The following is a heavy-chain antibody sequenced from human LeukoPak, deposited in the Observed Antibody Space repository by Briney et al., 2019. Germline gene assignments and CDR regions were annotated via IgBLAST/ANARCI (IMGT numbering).Heavy chain of an antibody. CDR3: GRSYCANGACYSVDY. J-gene: IGHJ4*02. CDR2: TYHRSKWNS. Sequence: SQTLSLTCAIPGDSVSSNSAAWNWIRQSPSRGLEWLGRTYHRSKWNSDYAISVRSRITINPDTSKNQFSLQLNSVTPEDTAVYYCGRSYCANGACYSVDYWGQGTLVTVSS. CDR1: GDSVSSNSAA. V-gene: IGHV6-1*01. D-gene: IGHD2-8*01.